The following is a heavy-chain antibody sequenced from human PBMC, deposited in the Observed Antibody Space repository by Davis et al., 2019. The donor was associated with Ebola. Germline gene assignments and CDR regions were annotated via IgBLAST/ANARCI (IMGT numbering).Heavy chain of an antibody. CDR1: GYTFTSYY. Sequence: ASVKVSCKASGYTFTSYYMHWVRQAPGQGLEWMGIINPSGGSTSCAQKFQGRVTMTRDTSTSTVYMELSSLRSEDTAVYYCARVTYYYDSSGYYLFDYWGQGTLVTVSS. V-gene: IGHV1-46*01. J-gene: IGHJ4*02. D-gene: IGHD3-22*01. CDR3: ARVTYYYDSSGYYLFDY. CDR2: INPSGGST.